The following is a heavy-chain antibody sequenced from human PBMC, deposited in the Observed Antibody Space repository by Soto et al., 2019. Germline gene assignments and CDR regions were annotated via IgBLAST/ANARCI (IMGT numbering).Heavy chain of an antibody. J-gene: IGHJ4*02. V-gene: IGHV4-59*08. CDR3: ARPRSSGFAGEFDY. Sequence: PSETLSLTCTVSGGSISSYYWSWIRQPPGKGLEWIGYIYYTGSTNYNPSLKSRVTISLETSKNQFSLRLSSVTAADTAVYYCARPRSSGFAGEFDYWGQGTLVTVSS. D-gene: IGHD6-19*01. CDR1: GGSISSYY. CDR2: IYYTGST.